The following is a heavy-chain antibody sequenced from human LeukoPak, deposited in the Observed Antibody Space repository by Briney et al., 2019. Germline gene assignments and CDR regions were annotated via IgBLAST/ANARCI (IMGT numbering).Heavy chain of an antibody. J-gene: IGHJ3*02. Sequence: GASVKVSCKASGGTFSSYAISWVRQAPGQGLEWMGWINPNSGGTNYAQKFQGRVTMTRDTSISTAYMELSRLRSDDTAVYYCARATGHEAFDIWGQGTMVTVSS. CDR1: GGTFSSYA. CDR2: INPNSGGT. V-gene: IGHV1-2*02. CDR3: ARATGHEAFDI.